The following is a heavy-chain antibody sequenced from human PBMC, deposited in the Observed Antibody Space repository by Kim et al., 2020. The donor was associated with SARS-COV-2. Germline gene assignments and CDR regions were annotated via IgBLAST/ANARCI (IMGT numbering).Heavy chain of an antibody. CDR2: K. CDR3: ARMSAGMASLDY. J-gene: IGHJ4*02. Sequence: KYYSTSLKTRLTISKDTSKNQVVLTMTNMDPVDTATYYCARMSAGMASLDYWGQGTLVTVSS. V-gene: IGHV2-70*01. D-gene: IGHD2-8*01.